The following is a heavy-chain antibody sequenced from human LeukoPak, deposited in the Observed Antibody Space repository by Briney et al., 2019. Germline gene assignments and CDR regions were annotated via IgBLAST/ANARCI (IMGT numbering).Heavy chain of an antibody. CDR3: ARVHPISTLELPRIDAFDI. CDR2: IYTRGST. CDR1: GGSISSYY. Sequence: SGPTLVNPSETLSLTCTVSGGSISSYYWSWIRQPAGKGLEWIGRIYTRGSTNYNPSLKSRVTMSVDTSKNQFSLKLSSVTAADTAVYYCARVHPISTLELPRIDAFDIWGQGTMVTVSS. D-gene: IGHD1-7*01. J-gene: IGHJ3*02. V-gene: IGHV4-4*07.